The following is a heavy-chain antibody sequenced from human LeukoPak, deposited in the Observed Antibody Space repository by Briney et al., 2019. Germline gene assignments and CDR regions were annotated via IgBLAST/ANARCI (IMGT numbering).Heavy chain of an antibody. Sequence: GGSLRLSCAASGFTFSSYGMHWVRQAPGKGLEWVAVISYDGSNKYYADSVKGRFTISRDNSKNTLYLQMNSLRAEDTAVYYCAKDHSPIYLRLSLDYWGQGTLVTVSS. CDR1: GFTFSSYG. CDR3: AKDHSPIYLRLSLDY. J-gene: IGHJ4*02. CDR2: ISYDGSNK. D-gene: IGHD4/OR15-4a*01. V-gene: IGHV3-30*18.